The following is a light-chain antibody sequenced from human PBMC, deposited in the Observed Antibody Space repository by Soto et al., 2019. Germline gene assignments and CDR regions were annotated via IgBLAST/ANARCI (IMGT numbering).Light chain of an antibody. V-gene: IGKV1-5*03. CDR2: RAS. CDR3: QQFASYPYT. CDR1: QTISNW. Sequence: DIQMTQSPSTLSASVGDRVTITCRASQTISNWLAWYQQKPGKAPKLLIYRASSLNTGLPSRFGGSGSGTEFTLTLSSLQPDDFATYYCQQFASYPYTLGQGTKRAI. J-gene: IGKJ2*01.